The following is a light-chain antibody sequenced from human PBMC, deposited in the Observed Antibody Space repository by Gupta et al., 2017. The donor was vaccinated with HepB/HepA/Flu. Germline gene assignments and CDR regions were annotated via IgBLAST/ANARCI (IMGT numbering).Light chain of an antibody. Sequence: DGVMTHSTHPLPVTLGQRASISCRSSQSLVHSYVNTNLNWFQQRPGQSPRRLIFKVSYRDSGVPDRFSGSGSGTDFTLKISRVEAEDVGVYYCKQGEHWPPCTFGQGTKVEIK. J-gene: IGKJ1*01. CDR3: KQGEHWPPCT. CDR2: KVS. CDR1: QSLVHSYVNTN. V-gene: IGKV2-30*02.